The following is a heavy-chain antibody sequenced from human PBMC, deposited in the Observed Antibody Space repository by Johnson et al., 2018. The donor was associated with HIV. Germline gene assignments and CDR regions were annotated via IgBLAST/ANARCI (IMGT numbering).Heavy chain of an antibody. CDR2: MRVIDGST. Sequence: VQLVESGGGLVQPGGSLRLSCTASGFTFSTYAMSWVRQAPGKGLEWVSSMRVIDGSTYYADSVKGRFTISRDNSKSTVYLQMNSLRVEDTAVYYCAKDLRGIAVAIDAFDIWGQGTMVTVSS. CDR3: AKDLRGIAVAIDAFDI. V-gene: IGHV3-23*04. J-gene: IGHJ3*02. D-gene: IGHD6-19*01. CDR1: GFTFSTYA.